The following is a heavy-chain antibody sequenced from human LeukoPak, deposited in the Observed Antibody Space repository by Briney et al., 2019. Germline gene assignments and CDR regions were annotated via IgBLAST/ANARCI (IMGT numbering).Heavy chain of an antibody. J-gene: IGHJ6*03. D-gene: IGHD2-21*02. CDR3: ARARTYCGGDCYLNYYYYMDV. CDR1: GGSISSSNFY. V-gene: IGHV4-39*07. Sequence: SETLSLTCTVSGGSISSSNFYWGWIRQPPGKGLEWIGSIYYSGSTYYNPSLKSRVTISVDTSKNQFSLKLSSVTAADTAVYYCARARTYCGGDCYLNYYYYMDVWGKGTTVTVSS. CDR2: IYYSGST.